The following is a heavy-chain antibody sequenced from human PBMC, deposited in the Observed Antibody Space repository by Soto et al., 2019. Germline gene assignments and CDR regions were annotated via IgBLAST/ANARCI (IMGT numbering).Heavy chain of an antibody. CDR1: GFTFSDAW. Sequence: GGSLRLSCAASGFTFSDAWMSWVRQAPGKGLEWVGRIKSKTDGGTTDYAAPVKGRFTISRDDSKNTLYLQMNSLKTEDTAVYYCTTDQGYNWFDPWGQGTLVTVSS. CDR3: TTDQGYNWFDP. J-gene: IGHJ5*02. CDR2: IKSKTDGGTT. V-gene: IGHV3-15*01.